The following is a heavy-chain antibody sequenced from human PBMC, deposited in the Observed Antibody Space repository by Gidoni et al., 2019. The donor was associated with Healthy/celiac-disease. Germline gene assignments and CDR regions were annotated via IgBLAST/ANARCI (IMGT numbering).Heavy chain of an antibody. CDR2: ISGSGGST. J-gene: IGHJ3*02. D-gene: IGHD3-22*01. Sequence: EVLLLESGGGLVQPGGSLRLSCAASGFPFSSYAMSWVRQAPGKGLEWVSAISGSGGSTYYADSVKGRFTISRDNSKNTLYLQMNSLRAEDTAVYYCANLYGSSGYYLDAFDIWGQGTMVTVSS. V-gene: IGHV3-23*01. CDR3: ANLYGSSGYYLDAFDI. CDR1: GFPFSSYA.